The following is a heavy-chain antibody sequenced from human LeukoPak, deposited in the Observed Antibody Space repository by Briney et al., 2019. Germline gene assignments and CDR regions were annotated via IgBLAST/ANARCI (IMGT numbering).Heavy chain of an antibody. D-gene: IGHD3-9*01. CDR1: GYTFTSYG. CDR2: ISAYNGST. Sequence: ASVKVSCKASGYTFTSYGISWVRQAPGQGLEWMGWISAYNGSTNYAQKLQGRVTMTTDTSTSTAYMELRSLRSDDTAVYYCARVVRYFDWLGDAFDIWGQGTMVTVSS. V-gene: IGHV1-18*04. J-gene: IGHJ3*02. CDR3: ARVVRYFDWLGDAFDI.